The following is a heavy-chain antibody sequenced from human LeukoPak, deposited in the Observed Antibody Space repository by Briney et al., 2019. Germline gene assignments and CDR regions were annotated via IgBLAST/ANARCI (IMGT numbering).Heavy chain of an antibody. CDR1: GGSISSYY. D-gene: IGHD4-23*01. V-gene: IGHV4-59*08. CDR3: ARLRSTTVVHDAFDI. Sequence: PSEALSLTCTVSGGSISSYYWSWIRQPLGKGLEWIGYIYYSGSTNYNPSLKSRVTISVDTSKNQFSLKLSSVTAADTAVYYCARLRSTTVVHDAFDIWGQGAMVTVSS. CDR2: IYYSGST. J-gene: IGHJ3*02.